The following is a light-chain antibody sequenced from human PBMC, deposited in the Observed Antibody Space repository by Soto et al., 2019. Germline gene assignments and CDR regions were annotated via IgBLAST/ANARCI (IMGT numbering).Light chain of an antibody. CDR1: SSDVGGYNY. Sequence: QSVLTQPASVSGSPGQSITISCAGTSSDVGGYNYVSWYQQHPGKAPKLIIFEVSNRPSGVSNRFSASKSVNTASLTISGLQTEDEDCYFCSPYTSTNTYGLGTGPKVTVL. J-gene: IGLJ1*01. CDR2: EVS. CDR3: SPYTSTNTYG. V-gene: IGLV2-14*01.